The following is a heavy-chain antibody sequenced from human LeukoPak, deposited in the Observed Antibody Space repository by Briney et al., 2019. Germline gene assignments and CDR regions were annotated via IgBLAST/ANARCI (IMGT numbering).Heavy chain of an antibody. CDR3: ARDYSSSSLDY. V-gene: IGHV3-7*01. Sequence: GGSLRLSCAASGFTFSSSWMNWVRQAPGKGLVWVANIKQDGSETYYVDSVKGRFTISRDNAKNSLYLQMDSLRAEDTAVYYCARDYSSSSLDYWGQGTLVTVSS. CDR2: IKQDGSET. J-gene: IGHJ4*02. D-gene: IGHD6-6*01. CDR1: GFTFSSSW.